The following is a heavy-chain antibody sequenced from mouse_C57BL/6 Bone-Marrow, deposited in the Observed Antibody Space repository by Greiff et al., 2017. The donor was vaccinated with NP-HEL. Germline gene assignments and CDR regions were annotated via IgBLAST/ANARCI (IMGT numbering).Heavy chain of an antibody. CDR2: IYPRSGNT. CDR3: ARSYGRRPYAMDY. D-gene: IGHD1-1*01. J-gene: IGHJ4*01. CDR1: GYTFTSYG. V-gene: IGHV1-81*01. Sequence: VMLVESGAELARPGASVKLSCKASGYTFTSYGISWVKQRTGQGLEWIGQIYPRSGNTYYNEKFKGKATLTADKSSSTAYMELRSLTSEDSAVYLCARSYGRRPYAMDYWGQGTSVTVSS.